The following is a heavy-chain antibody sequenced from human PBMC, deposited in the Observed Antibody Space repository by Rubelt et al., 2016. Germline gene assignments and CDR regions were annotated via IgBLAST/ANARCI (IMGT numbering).Heavy chain of an antibody. CDR2: IIPILGIA. CDR3: ARDCSSTSCSFDY. CDR1: GGTFSSYA. Sequence: QVQLVQSGAEVKKPGSSVKVSCKASGGTFSSYAISWVRQAPGQGLEWMGRIIPILGIANYAQKFQGRVTITADKSTSTAYMELSSLRSEDTAVYYCARDCSSTSCSFDYWGQGTLVTVSS. J-gene: IGHJ4*02. V-gene: IGHV1-69*04. D-gene: IGHD2-2*01.